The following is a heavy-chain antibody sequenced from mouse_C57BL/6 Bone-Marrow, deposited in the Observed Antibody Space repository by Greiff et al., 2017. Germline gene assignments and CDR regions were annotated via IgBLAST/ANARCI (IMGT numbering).Heavy chain of an antibody. V-gene: IGHV3-6*01. J-gene: IGHJ3*01. CDR3: AKGAETAWFAY. CDR2: ISYDGSN. CDR1: GYSITSGYY. Sequence: EVKLMESGPGLVKPSQSLSLTCSVTGYSITSGYYWNWIRQFPGNKLEWRGYISYDGSNNYNPSLKNRISITHDTSKNHCFLKLNSVTTEDTATYYCAKGAETAWFAYWGQGTLVTVSA.